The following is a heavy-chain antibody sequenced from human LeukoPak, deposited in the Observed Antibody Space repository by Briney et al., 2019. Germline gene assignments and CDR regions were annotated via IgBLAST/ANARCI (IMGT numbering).Heavy chain of an antibody. Sequence: SGTLSLTCTVSGGSVTSASHYWAWIRQPPGKGLEWIRSIHYSGSTYYSPSLKSRLTISGDTSKSQFSLKLTFVTAADTAVYYCTRHHDYGDKIDYWGQGTLVTVSS. V-gene: IGHV4-39*01. J-gene: IGHJ4*02. CDR3: TRHHDYGDKIDY. CDR2: IHYSGST. CDR1: GGSVTSASHY. D-gene: IGHD4-23*01.